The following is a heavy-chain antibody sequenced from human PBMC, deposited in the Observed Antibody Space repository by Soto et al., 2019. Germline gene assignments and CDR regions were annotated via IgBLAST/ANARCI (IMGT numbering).Heavy chain of an antibody. J-gene: IGHJ5*02. Sequence: SETLSLTCTVSGGSITSSYWSWIRRPPWKGREWSLYIYDTGISGYTPSTSYNPSLKSRVTMSVDTSKSQFSLKLSSVTAADTAMYYCARAPSITMVRGVNWFDPWGQGTLVTVSS. V-gene: IGHV4-59*12. CDR3: ARAPSITMVRGVNWFDP. CDR1: GGSITSSY. CDR2: IYDTGISGYTPST. D-gene: IGHD3-10*01.